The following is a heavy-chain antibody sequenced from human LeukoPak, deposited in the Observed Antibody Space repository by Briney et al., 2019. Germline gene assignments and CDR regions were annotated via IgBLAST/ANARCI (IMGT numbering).Heavy chain of an antibody. V-gene: IGHV1-18*01. CDR2: ISAYNGNT. D-gene: IGHD1-14*01. CDR3: ARETPHKVFSFYYYGMDV. J-gene: IGHJ6*02. CDR1: GYTFTIYG. Sequence: ASVKVSCKASGYTFTIYGISWVRQAPGQGLEWMGWISAYNGNTNYAQKLQGRVTMTTDTSTSTAYMELRSLRSDDTAVYYCARETPHKVFSFYYYGMDVWGQGTTVTVSS.